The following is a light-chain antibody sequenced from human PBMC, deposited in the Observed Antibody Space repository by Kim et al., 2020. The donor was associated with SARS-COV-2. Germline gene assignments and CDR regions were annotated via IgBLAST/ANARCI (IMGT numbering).Light chain of an antibody. Sequence: EIVLTQPPATLSLSPGERATLSCRASQSVNSYLVWYQQKPGQAPRLLIYDVSNRATGIPARFSGSGSGTDFTLTISSLEPEDFAIYYCQQRRNLPWTFGQGTKVDIK. CDR2: DVS. CDR1: QSVNSY. V-gene: IGKV3-11*01. J-gene: IGKJ1*01. CDR3: QQRRNLPWT.